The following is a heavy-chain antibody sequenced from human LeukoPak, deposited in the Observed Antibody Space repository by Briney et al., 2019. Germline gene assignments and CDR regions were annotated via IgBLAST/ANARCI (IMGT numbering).Heavy chain of an antibody. V-gene: IGHV3-23*01. Sequence: GGSLRLSCAASGCTFSSYAMSWVRQAPGKGLEWVSAISGSGDNTYYADSVKGRFTISRDNSKNTLYVQVNSLGTEDTAAYYCANGSYYDSSGSFYFDYWGQGTLVTVSS. D-gene: IGHD3-22*01. CDR1: GCTFSSYA. CDR3: ANGSYYDSSGSFYFDY. CDR2: ISGSGDNT. J-gene: IGHJ4*02.